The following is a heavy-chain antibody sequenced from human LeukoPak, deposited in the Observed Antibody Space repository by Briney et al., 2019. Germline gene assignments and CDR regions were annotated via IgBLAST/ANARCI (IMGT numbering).Heavy chain of an antibody. V-gene: IGHV1-2*02. D-gene: IGHD5-12*01. J-gene: IGHJ4*02. CDR2: INPNSGGT. CDR3: TLVTTYENYFDY. CDR1: GYTFTGYY. Sequence: GASVKVSCKASGYTFTGYYMHWVRQAPGQGLEWMGWINPNSGGTNYAQKFQGRVTMTRDTSISTAYMELSRLRSDDTAVYYCTLVTTYENYFDYWGQGTLVTVSS.